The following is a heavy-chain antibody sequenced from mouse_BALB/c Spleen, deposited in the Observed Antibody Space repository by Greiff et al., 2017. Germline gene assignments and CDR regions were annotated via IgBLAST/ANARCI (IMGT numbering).Heavy chain of an antibody. J-gene: IGHJ2*01. CDR1: GYSITSDYA. Sequence: EVKLVESGPGLVKPSQSLSLTCTVTGYSITSDYAWNWIRQFPGNKLEWMGYISYSGSTSYNPSLKSRISITRDTSKNQFFLQLNSVTTEDTATYYCARGGVGSFDYWGQGTTLTVSS. CDR2: ISYSGST. D-gene: IGHD1-1*01. V-gene: IGHV3-2*02. CDR3: ARGGVGSFDY.